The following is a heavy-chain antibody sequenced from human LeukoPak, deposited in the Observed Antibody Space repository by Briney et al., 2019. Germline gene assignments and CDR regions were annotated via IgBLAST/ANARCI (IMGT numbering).Heavy chain of an antibody. Sequence: SETLSLTCAVYGGSFSGYYWSWIRQPPGKGLEWIGSIYYSGSTYYNPSLKSRVTISVDTSKNQFSPRLSSVTAADTAVYYCARRAQDDFWSGYRQTFDIWGQGTMVTVSS. CDR3: ARRAQDDFWSGYRQTFDI. D-gene: IGHD3-3*01. J-gene: IGHJ3*02. V-gene: IGHV4-34*01. CDR1: GGSFSGYY. CDR2: IYYSGST.